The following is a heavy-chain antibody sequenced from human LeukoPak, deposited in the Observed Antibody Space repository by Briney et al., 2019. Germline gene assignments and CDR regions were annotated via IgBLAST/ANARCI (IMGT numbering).Heavy chain of an antibody. CDR2: ISSSGSTI. CDR1: GFIFSDYY. Sequence: PGGSLRLSRAASGFIFSDYYMSWIRQAPGKGLEWVSYISSSGSTIYYADSVKGRFTISRDNAKKSLYLQMNSLRAEDTAVYYCARERIPYSGSYTTDYWGQGTLVTVSS. V-gene: IGHV3-11*01. J-gene: IGHJ4*02. D-gene: IGHD1-26*01. CDR3: ARERIPYSGSYTTDY.